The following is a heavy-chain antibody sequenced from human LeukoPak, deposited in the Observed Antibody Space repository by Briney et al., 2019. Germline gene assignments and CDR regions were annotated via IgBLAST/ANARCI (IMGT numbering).Heavy chain of an antibody. CDR2: ISSSGSTI. CDR1: GFTFSSYE. CDR3: APEDTAMVEHLDFDY. J-gene: IGHJ4*02. Sequence: GGSLRLSCAASGFTFSSYEMNWVRQAPGKGLEWVSYISSSGSTIYYADSVKGRFTISRDNAKNSLYLQMDSLRAEDTAVYYCAPEDTAMVEHLDFDYWGQGTLVTVSS. V-gene: IGHV3-48*03. D-gene: IGHD5-18*01.